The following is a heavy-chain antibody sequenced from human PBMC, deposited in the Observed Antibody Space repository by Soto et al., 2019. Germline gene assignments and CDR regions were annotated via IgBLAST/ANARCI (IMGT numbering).Heavy chain of an antibody. D-gene: IGHD3-22*01. CDR3: ARDLGYYDSSGYRPFDY. CDR1: GGTFSSYA. Sequence: ASVKVSCKASGGTFSSYAISCVRQAPGQGLEWMGGIIPIFGTANYAQKFQGRVTITADESTSTAYMELSSLRSEDTAVYYCARDLGYYDSSGYRPFDYWGQGTLVTVSS. CDR2: IIPIFGTA. J-gene: IGHJ4*02. V-gene: IGHV1-69*13.